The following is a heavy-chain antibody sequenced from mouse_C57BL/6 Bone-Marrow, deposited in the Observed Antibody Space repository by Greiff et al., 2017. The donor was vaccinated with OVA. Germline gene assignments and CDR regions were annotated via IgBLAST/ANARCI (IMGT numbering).Heavy chain of an antibody. CDR3: ARQGYYGSSPRYFDV. J-gene: IGHJ1*03. CDR1: GFTFSSYT. D-gene: IGHD1-1*01. Sequence: EVMLVESGGGLVKPGGSLKLSCAASGFTFSSYTMSWVRQTPEKRLEWVATISGGGGNTYYPDSVKGRFTISRDNAKNTLYLQMSSLRSEDTALYYCARQGYYGSSPRYFDVWGTGTTVTVSS. V-gene: IGHV5-9*01. CDR2: ISGGGGNT.